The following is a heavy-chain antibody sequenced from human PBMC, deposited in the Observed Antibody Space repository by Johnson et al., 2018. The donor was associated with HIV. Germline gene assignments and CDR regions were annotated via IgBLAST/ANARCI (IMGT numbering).Heavy chain of an antibody. CDR1: GFTFSSYA. Sequence: QVQLVESGGGVVQPGRSLRLSCAASGFTFSSYAMHWVRQAPGKGLEWVAVISYDGSNKYYGDSVKGRFTISRDNSKNSLYLQMNSLRAEDTAVYYCARDHTMIVWGGAFDIWGQGTMVTVSS. CDR3: ARDHTMIVWGGAFDI. J-gene: IGHJ3*02. D-gene: IGHD3-22*01. V-gene: IGHV3-30*04. CDR2: ISYDGSNK.